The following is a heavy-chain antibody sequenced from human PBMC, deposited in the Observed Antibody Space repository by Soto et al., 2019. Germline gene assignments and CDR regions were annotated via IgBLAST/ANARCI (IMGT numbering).Heavy chain of an antibody. CDR3: AKDLGKARTTTFGVESPSDAFDI. D-gene: IGHD3-3*01. CDR2: ISGSGDST. V-gene: IGHV3-23*01. Sequence: GGSLRLSCAASGFIFSSFAMNWVRQAPGKGLEWVSTISGSGDSTYYADSVRGRFTISRDNSKNTLDLQMNSLRAEDTAIYYCAKDLGKARTTTFGVESPSDAFDIWGQGTMVTVSS. J-gene: IGHJ3*02. CDR1: GFIFSSFA.